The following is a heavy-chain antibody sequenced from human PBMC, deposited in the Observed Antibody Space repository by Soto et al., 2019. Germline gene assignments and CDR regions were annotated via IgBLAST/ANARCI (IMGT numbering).Heavy chain of an antibody. D-gene: IGHD2-15*01. CDR3: ARDRVQMVDGLDV. J-gene: IGHJ6*02. V-gene: IGHV3-33*01. CDR1: GFTFSNHG. Sequence: QVQLVESGGGVVQPGRSLRLSCAAPGFTFSNHGMHWVRQAPGKGLEWVAVIWYDGINKYYADSVKGRFIISRDNSKNTVYLQMNSLRAEDTAVYYCARDRVQMVDGLDVWGQGTTVTVSS. CDR2: IWYDGINK.